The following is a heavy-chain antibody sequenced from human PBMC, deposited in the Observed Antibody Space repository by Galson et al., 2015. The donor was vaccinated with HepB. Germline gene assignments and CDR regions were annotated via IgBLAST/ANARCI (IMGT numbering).Heavy chain of an antibody. Sequence: SLRLSCAASGFTFSSYGMHWVRQAPGKGLEWVAVISYDGSNKYYADSVKGRFTISRDNSKNTLYLQMNSLRAEDTAVYYCAKEEFVDIVATIYNWGQGTLVTVSS. D-gene: IGHD5-12*01. CDR2: ISYDGSNK. CDR1: GFTFSSYG. J-gene: IGHJ4*02. CDR3: AKEEFVDIVATIYN. V-gene: IGHV3-30*18.